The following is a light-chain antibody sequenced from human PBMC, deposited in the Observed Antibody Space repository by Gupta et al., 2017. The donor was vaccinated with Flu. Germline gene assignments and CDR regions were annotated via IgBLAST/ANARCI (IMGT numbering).Light chain of an antibody. CDR2: GES. CDR3: QQYKTWPGA. Sequence: EIMMTQSPATLSVSPGERATLSCRASQSVTSNVAWYQQKPGQAPRLLIYGESTRATDIPARFSGSGSGTEFILSISSLQSEDFAVYYCQQYKTWPGAFGQGTKVEIK. CDR1: QSVTSN. J-gene: IGKJ1*01. V-gene: IGKV3-15*01.